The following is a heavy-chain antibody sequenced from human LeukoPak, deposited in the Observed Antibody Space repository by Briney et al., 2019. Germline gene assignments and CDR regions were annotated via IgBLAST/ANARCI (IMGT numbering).Heavy chain of an antibody. CDR1: GGPISSYY. CDR3: SRTRRPMVRGVIIPANWFDP. D-gene: IGHD3-10*01. CDR2: IYYSGST. J-gene: IGHJ5*02. Sequence: SGTLSLTCTVSGGPISSYYWSWIRQPPGKGLEWIGYIYYSGSTNYNPSLKSRVTISVDTSKNQFSLKLSSVTAADTAVYYCSRTRRPMVRGVIIPANWFDPWGQGTLVTVSS. V-gene: IGHV4-59*01.